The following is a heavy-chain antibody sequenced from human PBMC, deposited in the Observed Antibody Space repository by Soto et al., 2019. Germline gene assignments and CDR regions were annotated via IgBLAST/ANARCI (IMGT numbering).Heavy chain of an antibody. CDR3: ARDRGIAAAIYYYYGMDV. J-gene: IGHJ6*02. D-gene: IGHD6-13*01. Sequence: GASVKVSCKASGGTFSSYAISWVRQAPGQGLEWMGGIIPIFGTANYAQKFQGRVTITADESTSTAYMELSSLRSEDTAVYYCARDRGIAAAIYYYYGMDVWGQGTTVTVSS. V-gene: IGHV1-69*13. CDR2: IIPIFGTA. CDR1: GGTFSSYA.